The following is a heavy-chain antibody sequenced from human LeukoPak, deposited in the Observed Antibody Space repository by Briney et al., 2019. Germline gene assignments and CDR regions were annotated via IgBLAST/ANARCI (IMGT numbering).Heavy chain of an antibody. CDR3: ARSIRGYYFDY. CDR1: GGSSSSYY. CDR2: IYYSGST. J-gene: IGHJ4*02. Sequence: SETLSLTCTVSGGSSSSYYWSWIRQPPGKGLEWIGYIYYSGSTNYNPSLKSRVTISVDTSKNQFSLKLSSVTAADTAVYYCARSIRGYYFDYWGQGTLVTVSS. V-gene: IGHV4-59*08.